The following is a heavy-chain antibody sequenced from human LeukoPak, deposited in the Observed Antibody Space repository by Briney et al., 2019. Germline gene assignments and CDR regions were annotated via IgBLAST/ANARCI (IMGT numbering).Heavy chain of an antibody. CDR3: ARSLFMVVSNDYGPPGWFDP. D-gene: IGHD4-17*01. J-gene: IGHJ5*02. V-gene: IGHV4-39*01. Sequence: SETLSLTCTVFGGSISSSSYYWGWIRQPPGKGLEWIGSIYYSGSTYYNPSLKSRVTISVDTSKNQFSLKLSSVTAADTAVYYCARSLFMVVSNDYGPPGWFDPWGQGTLVTVSS. CDR1: GGSISSSSYY. CDR2: IYYSGST.